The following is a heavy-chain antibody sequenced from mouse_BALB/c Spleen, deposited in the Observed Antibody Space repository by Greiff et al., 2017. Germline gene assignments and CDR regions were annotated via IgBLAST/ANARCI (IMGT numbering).Heavy chain of an antibody. D-gene: IGHD2-3*01. CDR1: GYTFTSYW. Sequence: QVQLQQPGAELVKPGASVKLSCKASGYTFTSYWMHWVKQRPGQGLEWIGEIDPSDSYTNYNQKFKGKATLTVDKSSSTAYMQLSSLTSEDSAVYYCARGGSSDGYYKGYWGQGTTLTVSS. J-gene: IGHJ2*01. V-gene: IGHV1-69*02. CDR2: IDPSDSYT. CDR3: ARGGSSDGYYKGY.